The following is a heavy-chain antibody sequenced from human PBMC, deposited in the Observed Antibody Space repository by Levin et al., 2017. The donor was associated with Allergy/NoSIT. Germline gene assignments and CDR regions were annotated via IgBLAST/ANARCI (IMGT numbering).Heavy chain of an antibody. CDR2: IYYSGST. CDR3: AREDGSTFDF. J-gene: IGHJ4*02. V-gene: IGHV4-31*03. CDR1: GCSISGGGYH. D-gene: IGHD2-2*03. Sequence: QTLSLTCTVSGCSISGGGYHWTWIRQHPEKGLEWIGYIYYSGSTFYNPSLKSRLMISVDTSKNQFSLNVSSVTAADTAVYYCAREDGSTFDFWGQGALVTVAS.